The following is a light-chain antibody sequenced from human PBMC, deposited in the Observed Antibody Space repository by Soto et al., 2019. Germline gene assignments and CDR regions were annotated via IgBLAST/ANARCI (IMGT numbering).Light chain of an antibody. V-gene: IGKV3-11*01. CDR1: ESIGRS. Sequence: IVLTQSLVSLSLSPGERATLSCRASESIGRSLAWYQQRPGQAPRLLIYDASNRATGIPARFSGSGSGTDFTLTISRLEPEDFAVYYCLQRSDWRTFGRGTKVEIK. CDR3: LQRSDWRT. J-gene: IGKJ1*01. CDR2: DAS.